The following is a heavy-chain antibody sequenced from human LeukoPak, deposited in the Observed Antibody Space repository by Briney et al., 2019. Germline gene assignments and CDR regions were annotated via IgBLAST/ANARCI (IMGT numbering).Heavy chain of an antibody. V-gene: IGHV5-51*01. D-gene: IGHD4-17*01. CDR2: IYPGDSDT. J-gene: IGHJ4*02. CDR1: AYIFTSYW. CDR3: ARRAGYGDFRFDY. Sequence: GESLKISCKGSAYIFTSYWIGWLRQMPGKGREWMGIIYPGDSDTRYSPSFQGQVTISSDKSISTAYLQWSSLKASDTATYYCARRAGYGDFRFDYCGQGTLVTVSS.